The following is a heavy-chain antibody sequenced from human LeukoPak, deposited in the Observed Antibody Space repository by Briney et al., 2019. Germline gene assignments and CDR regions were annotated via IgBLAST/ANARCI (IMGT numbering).Heavy chain of an antibody. CDR3: ARLGSYHDF. J-gene: IGHJ4*02. D-gene: IGHD1-26*01. CDR1: GASISTYY. CDR2: IHTSGAS. V-gene: IGHV4-4*09. Sequence: SEPLSLTCTVSGASISTYYWSWIRKTPEKGLEWMGHIHTSGASRYYPSLESRRTLSIDTSRMHLSLQLTAVTAADTGVYFCARLGSYHDFWGQGALVTVSS.